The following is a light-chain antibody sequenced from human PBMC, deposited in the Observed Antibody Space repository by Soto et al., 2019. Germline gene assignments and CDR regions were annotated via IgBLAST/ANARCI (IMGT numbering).Light chain of an antibody. CDR1: QSVLFSSNNKNY. Sequence: DIVMTQSPDSLVVSLGERATINCKSSQSVLFSSNNKNYLAWYQQRPGQPPKLLISWASTRESGVPDRFGGGGSVTDFTLTISGLQPEAGALYYCEQYYSTTLTFGKGTKVEIK. CDR2: WAS. J-gene: IGKJ1*01. CDR3: EQYYSTTLT. V-gene: IGKV4-1*01.